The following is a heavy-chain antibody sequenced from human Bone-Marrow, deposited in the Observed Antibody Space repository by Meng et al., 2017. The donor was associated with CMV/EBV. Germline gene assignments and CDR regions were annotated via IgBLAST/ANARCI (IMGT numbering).Heavy chain of an antibody. CDR2: IIPILGIA. CDR3: ARVRDYCSSTSCYHYYYYGMDV. J-gene: IGHJ6*02. Sequence: VRASGKGPGRTFRSYAISWVRQAPGQGLEWMGGIIPILGIANYAQKFQGRVTITADKSTSTAYMELSSLRSEDTAVYYCARVRDYCSSTSCYHYYYYGMDVWGQGTMVTVSS. D-gene: IGHD2-2*01. V-gene: IGHV1-69*10. CDR1: GRTFRSYA.